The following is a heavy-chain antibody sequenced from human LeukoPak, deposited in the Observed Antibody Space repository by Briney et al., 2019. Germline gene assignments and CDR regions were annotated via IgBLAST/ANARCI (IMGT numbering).Heavy chain of an antibody. CDR3: ARGFYDVLTGHPKNFDY. V-gene: IGHV4-39*01. D-gene: IGHD3-9*01. CDR2: IYYSGTT. Sequence: SETLSLTCTVSGGSISSSSNYWGWIRQSPGKGLEWIGRIYYSGTTYYSPSLKSRVTMSVDTSNNQFSLKLSSVTAADTAVYYCARGFYDVLTGHPKNFDYWGQGTLVTASS. J-gene: IGHJ4*02. CDR1: GGSISSSSNY.